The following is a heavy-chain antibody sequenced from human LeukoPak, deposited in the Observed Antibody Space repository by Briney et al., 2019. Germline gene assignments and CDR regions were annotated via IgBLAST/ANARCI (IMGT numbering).Heavy chain of an antibody. CDR2: INHSGSTGYSGST. Sequence: SETLSLTCAVYGGSFSGYYWSWIRQPPGKGLEWIGEINHSGSTGYSGSTSYNPSLKSRVTISADTSKSQFSLQLSSVTAADTAVYYCARGLADDISAWSSSVFDIWGQGTRVTVSS. CDR3: ARGLADDISAWSSSVFDI. D-gene: IGHD6-19*01. CDR1: GGSFSGYY. J-gene: IGHJ3*02. V-gene: IGHV4-34*03.